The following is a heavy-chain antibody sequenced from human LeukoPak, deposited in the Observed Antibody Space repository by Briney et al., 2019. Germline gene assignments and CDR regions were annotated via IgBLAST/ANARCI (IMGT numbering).Heavy chain of an antibody. J-gene: IGHJ4*02. CDR1: GYTFTSYD. D-gene: IGHD3-22*01. CDR2: MNPNSGNT. V-gene: IGHV1-8*01. Sequence: ASVKVSCKASGYTFTSYDINWVRQATGQGLEWMGWMNPNSGNTGYAQRFQGRVTMTRNTSISTAYMELSSLRSEDTAVYYCARGPGTYYYDSSGDYWGQGTLVTVSS. CDR3: ARGPGTYYYDSSGDY.